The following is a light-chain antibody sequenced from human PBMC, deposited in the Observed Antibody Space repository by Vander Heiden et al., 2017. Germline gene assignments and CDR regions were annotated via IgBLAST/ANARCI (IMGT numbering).Light chain of an antibody. CDR3: QQYSSWAFN. J-gene: IGKJ2*01. CDR1: RSVHNN. V-gene: IGKV3D-15*01. Sequence: PGDRAALSCRASRSVHNNLAWFQQRPGQAPRLLIYGASSRATDVPDRFSASGSGTDFTLTINSLQSEDVASYYCQQYSSWAFNFGQGTKVEI. CDR2: GAS.